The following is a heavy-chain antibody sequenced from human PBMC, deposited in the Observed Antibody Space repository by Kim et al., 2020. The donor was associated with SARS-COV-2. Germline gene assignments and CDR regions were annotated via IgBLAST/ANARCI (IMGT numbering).Heavy chain of an antibody. Sequence: SETLSLTCAVYGGSFSGYYWSWIRQPPGKGLEWIGEINHSGSTNYNPSLKSRVTISVDTSKNQFSLKLSSVTAADTAGYYCARVGPGSGIAAAGTLTSYYFDYWGQGTLVTVSS. D-gene: IGHD6-13*01. CDR2: INHSGST. CDR1: GGSFSGYY. CDR3: ARVGPGSGIAAAGTLTSYYFDY. J-gene: IGHJ4*02. V-gene: IGHV4-34*01.